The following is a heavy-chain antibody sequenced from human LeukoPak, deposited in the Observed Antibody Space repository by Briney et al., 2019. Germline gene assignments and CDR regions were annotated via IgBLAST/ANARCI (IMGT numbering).Heavy chain of an antibody. CDR1: GFTFSSYG. D-gene: IGHD3-10*01. CDR3: ARDSYGMDV. J-gene: IGHJ6*02. CDR2: ISYDVNTE. Sequence: PGGSLRLSCAASGFTFSSYGMHWVRQAPGKGLEWVAFISYDVNTEYHTDSVKGRFTISRDNSKNTLYLQMSSLRAEDTAVYYCARDSYGMDVWGHGTTVTVSS. V-gene: IGHV3-33*08.